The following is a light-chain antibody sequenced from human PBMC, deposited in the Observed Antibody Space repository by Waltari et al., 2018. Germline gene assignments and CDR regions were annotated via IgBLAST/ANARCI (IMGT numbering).Light chain of an antibody. J-gene: IGLJ1*01. CDR3: ASWDDSHYV. CDR1: NSTTGSNY. V-gene: IGLV1-47*01. Sequence: QSVMTQPPSASGTPRQRVSISCSGSNSTTGSNYLYWYQQPPGAAPNLLIFRNNQRPSGVPDRFSGSKYGTSAFLAISELRSEDEAVYYCASWDDSHYVFGTGTKLTVL. CDR2: RNN.